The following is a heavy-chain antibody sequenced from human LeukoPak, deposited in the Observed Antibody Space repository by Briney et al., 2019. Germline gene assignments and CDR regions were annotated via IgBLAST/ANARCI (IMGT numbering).Heavy chain of an antibody. CDR2: IYSDNT. CDR1: GFTVSSNS. Sequence: GGSLRLSCTVSGFTVSSNSMSWVRQAPGKGLEWVSFIYSDNTHYSDSVKGRFTISRDNAKNSLYLQMNSLRAEDTAVYYCARDLAPQCSGGSCYPAPTWFDPWGQGTLVTVSS. D-gene: IGHD2-15*01. CDR3: ARDLAPQCSGGSCYPAPTWFDP. J-gene: IGHJ5*02. V-gene: IGHV3-53*01.